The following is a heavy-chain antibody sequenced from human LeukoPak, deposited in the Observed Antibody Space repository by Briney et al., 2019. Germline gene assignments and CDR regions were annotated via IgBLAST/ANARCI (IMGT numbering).Heavy chain of an antibody. CDR2: ISGSGGST. Sequence: GGSLRLSCAASGFSFSSYAMTWARQAPVKGLEWVSAISGSGGSTYYADSVKGRFTISRDNSKNTLYLQMNSLRAEDTAVYYCAKSAPGYSSGWYGDDYWGQGTLVTVSS. J-gene: IGHJ4*02. CDR1: GFSFSSYA. V-gene: IGHV3-23*01. CDR3: AKSAPGYSSGWYGDDY. D-gene: IGHD6-19*01.